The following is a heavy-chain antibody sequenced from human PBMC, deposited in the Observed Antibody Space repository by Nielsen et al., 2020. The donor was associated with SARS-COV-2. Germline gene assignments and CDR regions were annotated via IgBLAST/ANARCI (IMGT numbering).Heavy chain of an antibody. CDR2: ISGSGGST. Sequence: GGSLRLSCAASGFTFSSYAMSWVRQAPGKGLEWVSAISGSGGSTYYADSVKGRFTISRDNSKNTLYLQMNSLRAEDTAVYYCAKRNRLYYDSSGYYYYFDYWGQGTLVTVSS. V-gene: IGHV3-23*01. CDR3: AKRNRLYYDSSGYYYYFDY. CDR1: GFTFSSYA. J-gene: IGHJ4*02. D-gene: IGHD3-22*01.